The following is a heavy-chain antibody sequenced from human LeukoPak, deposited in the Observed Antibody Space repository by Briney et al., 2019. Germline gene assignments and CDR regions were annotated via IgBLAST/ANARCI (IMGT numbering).Heavy chain of an antibody. J-gene: IGHJ5*02. Sequence: SETLSLTCTVSGGSTGSDIYYWTWIRQPAGEGLGWIGRIIASGVSNYNPSLEGRLTISVDTAKNEFSLKLTSVTVADTAVYFCARDRGLTTARGAPSWFDPWGQGTLVTVSS. CDR1: GGSTGSDIYY. CDR2: IIASGVS. V-gene: IGHV4-61*02. CDR3: ARDRGLTTARGAPSWFDP. D-gene: IGHD3-10*01.